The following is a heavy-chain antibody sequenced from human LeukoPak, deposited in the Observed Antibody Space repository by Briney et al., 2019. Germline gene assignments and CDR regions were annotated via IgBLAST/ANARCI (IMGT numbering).Heavy chain of an antibody. CDR2: IYHSGST. CDR3: ARVSRLITMIVGWSY. Sequence: SETLSLTCTVSGGSISSGGYYWSWIRQPPGKGLEWIGYIYHSGSTYYNPSLKSRVTISVDRSKNQFSLKLSSVTAADTAVYYCARVSRLITMIVGWSYWGRGTLVTVSS. D-gene: IGHD3-22*01. CDR1: GGSISSGGYY. J-gene: IGHJ4*02. V-gene: IGHV4-30-2*01.